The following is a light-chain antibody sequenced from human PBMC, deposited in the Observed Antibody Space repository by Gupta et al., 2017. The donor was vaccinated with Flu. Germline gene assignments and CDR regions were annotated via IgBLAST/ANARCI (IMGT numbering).Light chain of an antibody. Sequence: PSSLSASVGDIFTITCRASQRISTYLNWYQQKPGKAPKLLIYAASRLQSGVPSRFSGSGSGTDFTLTISSRQPEDFATYYCQQRYSTPYTFGQGTKVEIK. CDR2: AAS. CDR1: QRISTY. J-gene: IGKJ2*01. V-gene: IGKV1-39*01. CDR3: QQRYSTPYT.